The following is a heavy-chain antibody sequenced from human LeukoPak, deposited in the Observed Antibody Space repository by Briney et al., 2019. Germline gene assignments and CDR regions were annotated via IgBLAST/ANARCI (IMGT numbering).Heavy chain of an antibody. V-gene: IGHV2-5*02. Sequence: RESGPTLVNPTQTLTLTCTFSGFSLSTSGVGVGWIPQPPGKALEWLALIYWDDDKRYTPSLKSRLTITKDTSKNQVVLTMTNMDPVDTATYYCAHSTMVRDHPWWFDPWGQGTLLTVSS. CDR3: AHSTMVRDHPWWFDP. D-gene: IGHD3-10*01. CDR2: IYWDDDK. J-gene: IGHJ5*02. CDR1: GFSLSTSGVG.